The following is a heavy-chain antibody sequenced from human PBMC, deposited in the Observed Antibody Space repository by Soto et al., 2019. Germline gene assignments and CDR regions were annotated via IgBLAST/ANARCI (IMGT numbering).Heavy chain of an antibody. CDR1: GGSISDYY. CDR3: ARWGYSNFLYGLDV. J-gene: IGHJ6*02. Sequence: NPSETLSLTCTVSGGSISDYYWNWIRQPAGGGLEWIGRAYSGGTTNYNPSLKSRVAMSVDTSKNQFSLILSSVTAADTAVYYCARWGYSNFLYGLDVWGQGTTV. V-gene: IGHV4-4*07. CDR2: AYSGGTT. D-gene: IGHD4-4*01.